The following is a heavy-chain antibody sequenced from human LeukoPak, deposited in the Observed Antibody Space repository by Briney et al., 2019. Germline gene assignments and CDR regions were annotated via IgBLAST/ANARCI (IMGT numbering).Heavy chain of an antibody. CDR2: TNQDGSDK. D-gene: IGHD5-18*01. J-gene: IGHJ4*02. CDR3: ARDGGYSYGSDY. V-gene: IGHV3-7*01. CDR1: GFTFSSYW. Sequence: PGGSLRLSCAASGFTFSSYWMSWVRQAPGKGLAWVANTNQDGSDKYYVDSVKGRFTISRDNAKNSLYLQMNSLRAEDTAVYYCARDGGYSYGSDYWGQGTLVTVSS.